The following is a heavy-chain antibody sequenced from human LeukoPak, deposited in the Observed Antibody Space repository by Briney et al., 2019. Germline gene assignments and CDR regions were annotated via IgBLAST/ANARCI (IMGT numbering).Heavy chain of an antibody. V-gene: IGHV1-8*01. CDR1: GYTFTSYD. D-gene: IGHD6-19*01. CDR2: MNPNSGNT. J-gene: IGHJ4*02. CDR3: ARGAVSIAVAGTNFDY. Sequence: ASVKVSCKASGYTFTSYDINWVRQATGQGLEWMGWMNPNSGNTGYAQKFQGRVTMTRDTSISTAYMELSRLRSDDTAVYYCARGAVSIAVAGTNFDYWGQGTLVTVSS.